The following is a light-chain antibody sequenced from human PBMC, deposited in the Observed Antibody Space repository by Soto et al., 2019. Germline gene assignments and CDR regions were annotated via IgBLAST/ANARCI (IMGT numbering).Light chain of an antibody. J-gene: IGKJ5*01. V-gene: IGKV3-11*01. CDR2: DAY. CDR3: QQRHMWPIT. CDR1: QSFRGL. Sequence: EVVLTQAADTLSLSPGERATLSCRASQSFRGLLAWYQQKPGQVPRLLIYDAYNRATGIPPRFSGSGSGTDLTITIRGLEPEDSAVYECQQRHMWPITFGQGTRLDIK.